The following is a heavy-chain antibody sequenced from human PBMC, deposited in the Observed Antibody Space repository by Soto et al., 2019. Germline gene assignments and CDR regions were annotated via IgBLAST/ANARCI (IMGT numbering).Heavy chain of an antibody. Sequence: GASVKVSCKASGFTFTSSAMQWVRQARGQRLEWIGWIVVGSGNTNYAQKFQERVTITRDMSTSTAYMELSSLRSEDTAVYYCAAAGRYCSSTSCADYYYYYMDVWGKGTKVTVSS. J-gene: IGHJ6*03. CDR1: GFTFTSSA. V-gene: IGHV1-58*02. D-gene: IGHD2-2*01. CDR3: AAAGRYCSSTSCADYYYYYMDV. CDR2: IVVGSGNT.